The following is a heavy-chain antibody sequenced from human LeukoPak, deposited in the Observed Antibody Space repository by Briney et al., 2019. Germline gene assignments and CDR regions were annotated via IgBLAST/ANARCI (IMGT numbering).Heavy chain of an antibody. Sequence: GGSLRLSCRTSGFTLGDHAMSWVRQAPGKGLEWVGFIRSVAYRGTTEYAASVKGRFTISRHDSKGVVHLQMNALKSEDTAVYYCSRGPIQLWVHNGMDVWGQGTTVTVSS. CDR3: SRGPIQLWVHNGMDV. J-gene: IGHJ6*02. CDR1: GFTLGDHA. D-gene: IGHD5-18*01. CDR2: IRSVAYRGTT. V-gene: IGHV3-49*04.